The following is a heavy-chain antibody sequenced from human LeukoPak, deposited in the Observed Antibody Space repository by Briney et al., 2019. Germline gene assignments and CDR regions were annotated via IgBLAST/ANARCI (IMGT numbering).Heavy chain of an antibody. V-gene: IGHV4-61*09. CDR1: GGSISSGPYY. J-gene: IGHJ4*02. D-gene: IGHD3-10*01. Sequence: SQTLSLTCTVSGGSISSGPYYWTWIRQPAGKGLEWIGHIFSNGNTNYKSSLKSRVTISIDMSKNQFSLRLTSVTAADTAVYYCARERLVRGREMDNWGQGTLVTVTS. CDR2: IFSNGNT. CDR3: ARERLVRGREMDN.